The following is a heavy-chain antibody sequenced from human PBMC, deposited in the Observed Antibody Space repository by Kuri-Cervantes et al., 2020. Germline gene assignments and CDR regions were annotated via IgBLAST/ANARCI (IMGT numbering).Heavy chain of an antibody. Sequence: GESLKISCAASGFTFSSYAMHWVRQAPGKGLEWVAVISYDGSNKYYADSVKGRFTISRDNSKNTLYLQMNSLRAEDTAVYYCASPARGSYFEYWGQGTLVTVSS. CDR2: ISYDGSNK. V-gene: IGHV3-30-3*01. D-gene: IGHD3-16*01. CDR1: GFTFSSYA. CDR3: ASPARGSYFEY. J-gene: IGHJ4*02.